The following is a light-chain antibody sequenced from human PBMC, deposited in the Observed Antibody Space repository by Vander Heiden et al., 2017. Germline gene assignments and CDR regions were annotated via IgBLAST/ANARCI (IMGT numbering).Light chain of an antibody. CDR1: SYNIGAGYD. V-gene: IGLV1-40*01. Sequence: QSVLTLPPSVSGPPGQRVTISCTGSSYNIGAGYDVHWSQQLPGTAPKLLIYGNSNRPSGVPDRFSGSKSGTSASLAITGLQAEDEADYYCQSYDSSLSGYVFGTGTKVNVL. J-gene: IGLJ1*01. CDR2: GNS. CDR3: QSYDSSLSGYV.